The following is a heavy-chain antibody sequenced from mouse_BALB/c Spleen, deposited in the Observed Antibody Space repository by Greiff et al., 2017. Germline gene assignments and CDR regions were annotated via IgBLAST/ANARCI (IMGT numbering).Heavy chain of an antibody. Sequence: VMLVECGPGILQPSQTLSLTCSFSGFSLSTSGMGGGWIRQPAGKGLEWLAHIWWDDVKRYNTALKSRLPTSKDTSSSQVVRKIASVDSADTATCYCARMRYSLSFDYWGQGTTLTVSS. CDR3: ARMRYSLSFDY. J-gene: IGHJ2*01. CDR2: IWWDDVK. V-gene: IGHV8-8*01. CDR1: GFSLSTSGMG. D-gene: IGHD2-14*01.